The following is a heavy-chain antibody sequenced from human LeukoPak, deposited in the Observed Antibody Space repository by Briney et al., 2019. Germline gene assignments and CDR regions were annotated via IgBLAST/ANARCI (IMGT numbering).Heavy chain of an antibody. CDR3: AKRGVIRVILVGFHKEAYYFDS. J-gene: IGHJ4*02. Sequence: PGGSLRLSCEVSGLTLSYYGMSWVRQAPGKGLEWVAGYSGSGGGTNYADSVKGRFTISRDNSKNTLYLQMNSLRAEDTAVYFCAKRGVIRVILVGFHKEAYYFDSWGQGALVTVSS. CDR1: GLTLSYYG. D-gene: IGHD3-10*01. CDR2: YSGSGGGT. V-gene: IGHV3-23*01.